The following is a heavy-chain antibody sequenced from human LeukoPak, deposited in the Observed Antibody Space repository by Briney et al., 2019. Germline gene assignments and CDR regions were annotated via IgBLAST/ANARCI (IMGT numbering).Heavy chain of an antibody. CDR1: GYTFTSYD. Sequence: GASVKVSCKASGYTFTSYDINWVRQATGQGLEWMGWVSPNSGNTGYAQKFQGRVTMTRDTSIGTAYLELSSLKSEDTAVYYCARTPPNWGADYWGQGTLVTVFS. D-gene: IGHD7-27*01. CDR3: ARTPPNWGADY. V-gene: IGHV1-8*01. CDR2: VSPNSGNT. J-gene: IGHJ4*02.